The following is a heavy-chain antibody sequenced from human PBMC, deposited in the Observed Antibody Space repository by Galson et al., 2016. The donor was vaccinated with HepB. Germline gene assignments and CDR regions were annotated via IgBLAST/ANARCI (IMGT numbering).Heavy chain of an antibody. V-gene: IGHV1-18*01. CDR3: ASAPSTMVVPLWDY. Sequence: SVKVSCKASGYTFTSYGVSWVRQAPGQGLEWVGWISAYNGNTKVGQNVQDRVTLTTDTSTSTAYMELTRLRSNDTAVYFCASAPSTMVVPLWDYWGQGSLVIVSS. J-gene: IGHJ4*02. CDR1: GYTFTSYG. D-gene: IGHD5/OR15-5a*01. CDR2: ISAYNGNT.